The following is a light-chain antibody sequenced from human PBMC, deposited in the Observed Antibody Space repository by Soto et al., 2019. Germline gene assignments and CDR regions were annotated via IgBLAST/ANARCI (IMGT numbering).Light chain of an antibody. CDR3: QQYHNWPIT. Sequence: EIVMTQSPATLSVSPGECATLSCTASQSVSSNLAWHQQKPGQAPRILVYDASVRATGISVRFSGSGSGTECTLTICSLQSEDLAVYYCQQYHNWPITFGEGTRLEIK. CDR1: QSVSSN. V-gene: IGKV3-15*01. CDR2: DAS. J-gene: IGKJ5*01.